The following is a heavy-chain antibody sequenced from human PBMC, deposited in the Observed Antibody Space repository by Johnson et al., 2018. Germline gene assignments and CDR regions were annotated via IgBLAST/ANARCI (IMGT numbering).Heavy chain of an antibody. Sequence: QVQLVESGGGVVQPGRSLRLSCAASGFTFSSYAMHWVRQAPGKGLEWVAVISYDGSNNYYADSVKGRFTISRDNSKNTLYLQMNSLRAEDTAVYYCARDGGLYYYYYYMDVWGKGTTVTVSS. CDR1: GFTFSSYA. J-gene: IGHJ6*03. CDR2: ISYDGSNN. CDR3: ARDGGLYYYYYYMDV. V-gene: IGHV3-30-3*01.